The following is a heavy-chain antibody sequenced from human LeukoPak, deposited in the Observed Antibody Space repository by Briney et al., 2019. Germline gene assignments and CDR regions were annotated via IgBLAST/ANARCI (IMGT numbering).Heavy chain of an antibody. D-gene: IGHD5-12*01. CDR3: ARSRYNDY. CDR2: IKEDGSEK. Sequence: EGSLRLSCAASGCTFRSYCMNWVRQAPGKGLEWVANIKEDGSEKNYVDSLTGRFTISRDNAKNALYLQMDGLRGEDTAVYYCARSRYNDYWGQGTLVTVSS. V-gene: IGHV3-7*01. J-gene: IGHJ4*02. CDR1: GCTFRSYC.